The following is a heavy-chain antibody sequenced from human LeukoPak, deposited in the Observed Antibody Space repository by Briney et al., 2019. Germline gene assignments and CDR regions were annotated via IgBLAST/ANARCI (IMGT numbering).Heavy chain of an antibody. J-gene: IGHJ4*02. D-gene: IGHD3-3*01. CDR1: GGSISSYY. CDR3: ARDSSSYYDFWSGYYTPFDY. CDR2: IYTSGST. Sequence: PSETLSLTCTVSGGSISSYYWSWIRQPAGKGLEWIGRIYTSGSTNYNPSLKSRVTMSVDTSKNQFSLKLSSVTAADTAVCYCARDSSSYYDFWSGYYTPFDYWGQGTLVTVSS. V-gene: IGHV4-4*07.